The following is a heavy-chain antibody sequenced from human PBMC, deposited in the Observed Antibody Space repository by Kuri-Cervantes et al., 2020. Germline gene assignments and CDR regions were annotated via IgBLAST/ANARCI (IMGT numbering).Heavy chain of an antibody. CDR3: AKGVGYCSGGSCWNWFDP. CDR2: ISGSGGST. CDR1: GFTFSDYW. D-gene: IGHD2-15*01. J-gene: IGHJ5*02. Sequence: GGSLRLSCAASGFTFSDYWMNWVRQAPGKGLEWVSAISGSGGSTYYADSVKGRFTISRDNSKNTLYLQMNSLRAEDTAVYYCAKGVGYCSGGSCWNWFDPWGQGTLVTVSS. V-gene: IGHV3-23*01.